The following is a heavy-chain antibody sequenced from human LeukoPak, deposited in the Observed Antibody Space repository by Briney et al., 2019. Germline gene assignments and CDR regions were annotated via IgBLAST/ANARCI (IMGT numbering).Heavy chain of an antibody. Sequence: PSETLSLTCAVSGGSISSYYWSWIRQPPGKGLEWIGYIYYSGSTNYNPSLKSRGTISVDTSKNQFSLKLSSVTAADTAVYYCARDYFAYSGSYRHFYGMDVWGQGTTVTVSS. J-gene: IGHJ6*02. D-gene: IGHD1-26*01. CDR2: IYYSGST. CDR3: ARDYFAYSGSYRHFYGMDV. V-gene: IGHV4-59*01. CDR1: GGSISSYY.